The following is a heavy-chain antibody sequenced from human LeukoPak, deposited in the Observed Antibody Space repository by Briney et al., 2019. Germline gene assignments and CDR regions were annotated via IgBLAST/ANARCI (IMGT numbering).Heavy chain of an antibody. CDR2: INYSGST. CDR3: ARGSSGYYYPPDY. CDR1: GGSISSHY. Sequence: SETLSLTCTVSGGSISSHYWSWIRQTPGKGLEWIGQINYSGSTYYNPSLKTRVTLSIDTSKNQFSLKLSSVTAADTAVYYCARGSSGYYYPPDYWGQGTLVTVSS. J-gene: IGHJ4*02. V-gene: IGHV4-59*11. D-gene: IGHD3-22*01.